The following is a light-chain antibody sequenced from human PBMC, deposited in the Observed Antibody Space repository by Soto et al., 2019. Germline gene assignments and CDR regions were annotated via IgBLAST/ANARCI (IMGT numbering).Light chain of an antibody. V-gene: IGLV2-14*01. CDR1: SSDVGGYNY. Sequence: QSVLTQPASVSGSPGQSITISCTGTSSDVGGYNYVSWYQQHPGKAPKLMIYDVSNRPSGVSNRFSGYKSGNTASLTISGLQAEDEADYYCSSYTSSSIYVFGTGTKVTVL. CDR2: DVS. J-gene: IGLJ1*01. CDR3: SSYTSSSIYV.